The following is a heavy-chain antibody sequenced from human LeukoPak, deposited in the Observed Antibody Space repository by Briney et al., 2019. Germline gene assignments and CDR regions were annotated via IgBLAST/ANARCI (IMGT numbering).Heavy chain of an antibody. CDR3: ARDRADGYNYGDYFDN. Sequence: AGGSLRLSCAASGFTFSSYAMHWVRQAPGKGLEWVAVISYDGSNKYYADSVKGRFTISRDNSKNTLYLQMNSLRAEDTAVYYCARDRADGYNYGDYFDNWGQGTLVTVSS. CDR1: GFTFSSYA. J-gene: IGHJ4*02. CDR2: ISYDGSNK. D-gene: IGHD5-18*01. V-gene: IGHV3-30-3*01.